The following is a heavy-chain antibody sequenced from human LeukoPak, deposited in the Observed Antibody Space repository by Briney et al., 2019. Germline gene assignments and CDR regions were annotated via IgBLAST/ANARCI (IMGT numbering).Heavy chain of an antibody. CDR1: GFTFSSYW. CDR2: IKQDGSEK. J-gene: IGHJ4*02. V-gene: IGHV3-7*01. Sequence: GGSLRLSCAASGFTFSSYWMSWVRQAPGKGLEWVANIKQDGSEKYYVDSVKGRFTISRDNAKNSLYLQMNSLRAEDTAVYYCAREAYNWNDGSFDYWGQGTLVTVSS. CDR3: AREAYNWNDGSFDY. D-gene: IGHD1-1*01.